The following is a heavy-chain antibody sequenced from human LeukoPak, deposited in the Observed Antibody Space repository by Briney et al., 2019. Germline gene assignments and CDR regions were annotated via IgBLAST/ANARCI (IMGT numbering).Heavy chain of an antibody. J-gene: IGHJ5*02. D-gene: IGHD2-2*01. V-gene: IGHV4-30-4*08. CDR2: IYYSGST. CDR3: ATEGYCSSTSCYNWFDP. CDR1: GGSISSGDYY. Sequence: SQTLSLTCTVSGGSISSGDYYWSWIRQPPGKGLEWIGYIYYSGSTYYNPSLKSRVTISVDTSKNQFSLKLSSVTAADTAVYYCATEGYCSSTSCYNWFDPWGQGTLVTVSS.